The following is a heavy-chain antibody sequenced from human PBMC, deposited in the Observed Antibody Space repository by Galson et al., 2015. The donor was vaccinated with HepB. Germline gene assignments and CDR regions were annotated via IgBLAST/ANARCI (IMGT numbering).Heavy chain of an antibody. J-gene: IGHJ5*02. CDR3: ARSPAGGNWFDP. Sequence: SVKVSCKASGYTFTSYDINWVRQATGQGLEWMGWMNTNSGNTGYAQKFQGRVTMTRNTSISTAYMELSSLRSEDTAVYYCARSPAGGNWFDPWGQGTLVTVSS. CDR1: GYTFTSYD. CDR2: MNTNSGNT. D-gene: IGHD1-26*01. V-gene: IGHV1-8*01.